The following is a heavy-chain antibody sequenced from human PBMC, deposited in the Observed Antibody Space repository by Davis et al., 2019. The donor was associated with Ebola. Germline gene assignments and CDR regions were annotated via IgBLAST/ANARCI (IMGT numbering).Heavy chain of an antibody. V-gene: IGHV1-18*01. Sequence: ASVKVSCKASGYTFTSYDINWVRQATGQGLEWMGWISAYNGNTNYAQKLQGRVTMTTDTSTSTAYMELRSLRSDDTAVYYCARDRERHYDFWSGYYLGAHDPWGQGTLVTVSS. CDR1: GYTFTSYD. D-gene: IGHD3-3*01. CDR3: ARDRERHYDFWSGYYLGAHDP. J-gene: IGHJ5*02. CDR2: ISAYNGNT.